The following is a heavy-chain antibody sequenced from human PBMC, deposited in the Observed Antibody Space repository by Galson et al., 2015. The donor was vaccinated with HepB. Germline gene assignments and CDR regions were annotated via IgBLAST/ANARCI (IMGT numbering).Heavy chain of an antibody. CDR3: VRGGRRLDNWFDP. V-gene: IGHV3-48*02. J-gene: IGHJ5*02. Sequence: SLRLSCAASGFTFSDYGMNWVRQAPGKGLEWISYISGSSSVIHYADSVKGRFTISRDNAKNSLYLQMNSLRDEDTALYYCVRGGRRLDNWFDPWGQGTLVTVSS. CDR2: ISGSSSVI. CDR1: GFTFSDYG. D-gene: IGHD3-10*01.